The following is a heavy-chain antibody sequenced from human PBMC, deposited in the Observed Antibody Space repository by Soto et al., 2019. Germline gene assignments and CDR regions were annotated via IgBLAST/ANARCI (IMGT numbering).Heavy chain of an antibody. D-gene: IGHD3-22*01. V-gene: IGHV4-61*01. J-gene: IGHJ4*02. Sequence: SETLSLTCTVSGGSVSSGSYYWSWIRQPPGKGLEWIGYIYYSGSTNYNPSLKSRVTISVDTSKNQFSLKLSSVTAADTAVYYCARGVGNYYDSKRIDYWGQGTLVTVSS. CDR3: ARGVGNYYDSKRIDY. CDR1: GGSVSSGSYY. CDR2: IYYSGST.